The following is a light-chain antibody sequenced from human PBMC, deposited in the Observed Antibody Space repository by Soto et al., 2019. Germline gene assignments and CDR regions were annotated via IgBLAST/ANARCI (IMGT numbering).Light chain of an antibody. CDR2: DAS. Sequence: ILMTQSPATLSVSPGERATLCCRASQSVSNNLAWYQQKPGQAPRLLIYDASTRATGIPARFSGSGSGTEFTLTISGLQSEDFAVYYCQPYNNWPPWTFGQGTKVEIK. V-gene: IGKV3-15*01. J-gene: IGKJ1*01. CDR3: QPYNNWPPWT. CDR1: QSVSNN.